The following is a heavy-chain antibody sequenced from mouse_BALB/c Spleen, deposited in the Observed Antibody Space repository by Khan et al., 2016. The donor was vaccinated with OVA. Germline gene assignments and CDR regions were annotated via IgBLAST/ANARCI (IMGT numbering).Heavy chain of an antibody. Sequence: EVELVESGGGLVQPGGSLRLSCATSGFTFTDYYMSWVRQPPGKSLEWLGFIRNKAKGYTTEYSAPVKGRFTISRDNSQSIVSLQMNTLRAEDSATYYCARETVVDVYWYFDVWGAGTTVTVSS. J-gene: IGHJ1*01. CDR3: ARETVVDVYWYFDV. CDR1: GFTFTDYY. V-gene: IGHV7-3*02. CDR2: IRNKAKGYTT. D-gene: IGHD1-1*01.